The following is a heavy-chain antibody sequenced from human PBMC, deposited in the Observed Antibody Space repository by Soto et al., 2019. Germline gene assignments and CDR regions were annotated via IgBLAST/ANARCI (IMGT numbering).Heavy chain of an antibody. CDR3: ARAVGYSSSWEVYYYYGMDV. CDR2: INPNSGGT. V-gene: IGHV1-2*04. CDR1: GYTFTGYY. J-gene: IGHJ6*02. Sequence: GASVKVSCKASGYTFTGYYMHWVRQAPGQGLEWMGWINPNSGGTNYAQKFQGWVTMTRDTSISTAYMELSRLRSDDTAVYYCARAVGYSSSWEVYYYYGMDVWGQGTTVTVSS. D-gene: IGHD6-13*01.